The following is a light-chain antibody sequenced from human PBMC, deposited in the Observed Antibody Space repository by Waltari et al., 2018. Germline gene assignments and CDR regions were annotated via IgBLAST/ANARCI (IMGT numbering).Light chain of an antibody. CDR2: GAS. J-gene: IGKJ4*01. CDR1: QSVTS. CDR3: QQYGSLPLT. Sequence: EIVLTQSPGTLSLSPGERVTLSCRASQSVTSLAWYQHKPGQAPRLVIYGASTMATGIPDTFSGSGSGTDFTLTISRLEPEDFAVYYCQQYGSLPLTFGGGTKVEIK. V-gene: IGKV3-20*01.